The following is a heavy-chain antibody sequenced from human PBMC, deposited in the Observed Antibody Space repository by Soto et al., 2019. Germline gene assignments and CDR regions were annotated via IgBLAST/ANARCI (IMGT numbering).Heavy chain of an antibody. CDR1: FTFSMYS. Sequence: EVQVVESGGGLVQPGGSLRLSCSFTFSMYSMNWVRQAPGKGLEWVASISSGGTYIKYADSVKGRFTISRDNAKNSVSLQMNSLRVDDTAVYFCTRDQGGSYDSWFDPWGQGTLVPFSS. J-gene: IGHJ5*02. V-gene: IGHV3-21*01. CDR2: ISSGGTYI. D-gene: IGHD1-26*01. CDR3: TRDQGGSYDSWFDP.